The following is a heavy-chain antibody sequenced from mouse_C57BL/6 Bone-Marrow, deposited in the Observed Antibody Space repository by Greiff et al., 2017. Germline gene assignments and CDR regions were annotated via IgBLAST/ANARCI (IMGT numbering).Heavy chain of an antibody. CDR2: IDPSDSYT. Sequence: QVQLQQPGAELVMPGASVKLSCKASGYTFTSYWMHWVKQRPGQGLEWIGEIDPSDSYTNYNQKFKGKATLTVDKSSSTAYMQLSSLTSEDSAVYYCARRWEMEYWGQGTSVTVSS. D-gene: IGHD1-1*02. J-gene: IGHJ4*01. CDR3: ARRWEMEY. V-gene: IGHV1-69*01. CDR1: GYTFTSYW.